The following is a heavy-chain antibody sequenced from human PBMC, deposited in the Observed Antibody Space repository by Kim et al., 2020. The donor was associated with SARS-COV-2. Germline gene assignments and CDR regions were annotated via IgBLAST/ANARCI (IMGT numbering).Heavy chain of an antibody. V-gene: IGHV3-64D*06. CDR3: VKGGRIAAALNWFDP. J-gene: IGHJ5*02. CDR2: ISSNGGST. D-gene: IGHD6-13*01. CDR1: GFTFSSYA. Sequence: GGSLRLSCSASGFTFSSYAMHWVRQAPGKGLEYVSAISSNGGSTYSADSVKGRFTISRDNSKNTLYLQMSSLRAEDTAVYYWVKGGRIAAALNWFDPWGQGTLVTVSS.